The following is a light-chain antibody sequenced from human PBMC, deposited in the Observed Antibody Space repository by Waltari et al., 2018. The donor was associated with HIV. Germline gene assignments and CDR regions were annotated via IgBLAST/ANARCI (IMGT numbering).Light chain of an antibody. Sequence: QLVLTQSPSASASLGASVKLTCTLSSGHSSYAIAWHQKQAEKGPGDLMKVNSDGSHNKGDGIPDRFSGSSSGAERYLTISSLQSEDEADYYCQTWATGIQVFGGGTKLTVL. CDR1: SGHSSYA. V-gene: IGLV4-69*01. CDR3: QTWATGIQV. J-gene: IGLJ3*02. CDR2: VNSDGSH.